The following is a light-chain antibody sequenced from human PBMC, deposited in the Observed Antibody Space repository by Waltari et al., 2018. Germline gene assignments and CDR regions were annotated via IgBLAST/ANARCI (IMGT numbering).Light chain of an antibody. CDR2: RIS. J-gene: IGKJ2*03. V-gene: IGKV3D-7*01. Sequence: EVVLTQSQTSMAVSQGERVTISCTASSSVTTSYLHWYQQKPGFPPRLLVYRISSLASGVPARFSGSGSGTSYTLTISSMEAEDAANYYCQQGHSIPYSFGQGTKVEIK. CDR3: QQGHSIPYS. CDR1: SSVTTSY.